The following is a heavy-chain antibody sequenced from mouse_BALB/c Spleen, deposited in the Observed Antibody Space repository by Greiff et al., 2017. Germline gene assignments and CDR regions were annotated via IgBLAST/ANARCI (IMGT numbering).Heavy chain of an antibody. J-gene: IGHJ4*01. CDR3: AREADGYYYAMDY. CDR2: IRYDGST. V-gene: IGHV3-6*01. D-gene: IGHD2-3*01. Sequence: EVQLLESGPGLVKPSQSLSLTCSVTGYSITSGYYWNWIRQFPGNKLEWMGYIRYDGSTNYNPSLKNRISITRDTSKNQFFLKLNSVTTEDTATYYWAREADGYYYAMDYWGQGTSVTVSS. CDR1: GYSITSGYY.